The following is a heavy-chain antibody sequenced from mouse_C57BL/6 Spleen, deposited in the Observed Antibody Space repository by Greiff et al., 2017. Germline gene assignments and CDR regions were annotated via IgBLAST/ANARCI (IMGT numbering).Heavy chain of an antibody. CDR2: IDPSDSYT. CDR3: ARGYYGSSPHFDY. CDR1: GYTFTSYW. Sequence: VQLQQPGAELVRPGTSVKLSCKASGYTFTSYWMHWVKQSPGQGLEWIGVIDPSDSYTNYNQKFKGKATLTVDTSSSTAYMQLSSLTSEDSAVYDCARGYYGSSPHFDYWGQGTTLTVSS. D-gene: IGHD1-1*01. J-gene: IGHJ2*01. V-gene: IGHV1-59*01.